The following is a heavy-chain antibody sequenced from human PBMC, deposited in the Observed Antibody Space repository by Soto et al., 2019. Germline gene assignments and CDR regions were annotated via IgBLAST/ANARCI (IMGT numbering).Heavy chain of an antibody. D-gene: IGHD6-13*01. CDR1: GYSFTSYW. J-gene: IGHJ4*02. CDR3: AREVSSWYGGALAVDY. CDR2: IDPSDSYT. Sequence: PGESLKISCKGSGYSFTSYWISWVRQMPGKGLEWMGRIDPSDSYTNYSPSFQGHVTISADKSISTAYLQWSSLKASDTAMYYCAREVSSWYGGALAVDYWGQGTLVTVSS. V-gene: IGHV5-10-1*01.